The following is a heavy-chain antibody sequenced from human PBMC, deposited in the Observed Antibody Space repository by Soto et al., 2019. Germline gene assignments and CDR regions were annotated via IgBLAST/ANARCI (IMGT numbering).Heavy chain of an antibody. CDR3: AKGSASSRPYYFAS. Sequence: PGGSLRLSCAASGFTFSNYVMSWVRQAPGKGLEWISAISGSSKYTYDADSVKGRFTVSRDHSKNTLFLQMSNLRAEDTALYFCAKGSASSRPYYFASWGHGTLVTVSS. CDR1: GFTFSNYV. CDR2: ISGSSKYT. D-gene: IGHD3-9*01. J-gene: IGHJ5*01. V-gene: IGHV3-23*01.